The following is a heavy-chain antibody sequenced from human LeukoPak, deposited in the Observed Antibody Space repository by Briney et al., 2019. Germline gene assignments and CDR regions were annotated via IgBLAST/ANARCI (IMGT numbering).Heavy chain of an antibody. D-gene: IGHD1-26*01. CDR1: GFTFSSYS. CDR2: ITSSSGTI. Sequence: GGSLRLSCADSGFTFSSYSMNWVRQAPGKGLEWVSFITSSSGTIYYADSVKGRFTISRDNAKSSLYLQMNSLRVEDTAVYYCARGGGGYGYFDYWGQGTLVTVSS. V-gene: IGHV3-48*04. J-gene: IGHJ4*02. CDR3: ARGGGGYGYFDY.